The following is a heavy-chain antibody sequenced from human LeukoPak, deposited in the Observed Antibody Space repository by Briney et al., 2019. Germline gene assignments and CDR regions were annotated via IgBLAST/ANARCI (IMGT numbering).Heavy chain of an antibody. CDR2: INHSGRI. D-gene: IGHD3-10*01. J-gene: IGHJ4*02. Sequence: SETLSLTCAVYGGSFSGYYWSWIRQPPGKGLEWIGEINHSGRINYNPSLKSRVTISVDTSKNQFSLQLTSVTAADTAVYYCARGRGDYYGSGSGYYFDYWGQGTLVPVSS. CDR3: ARGRGDYYGSGSGYYFDY. CDR1: GGSFSGYY. V-gene: IGHV4-34*01.